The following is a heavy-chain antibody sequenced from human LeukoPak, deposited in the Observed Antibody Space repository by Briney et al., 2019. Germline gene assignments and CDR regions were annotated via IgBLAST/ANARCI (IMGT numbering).Heavy chain of an antibody. D-gene: IGHD3-22*01. J-gene: IGHJ4*02. V-gene: IGHV3-53*01. CDR1: GFTVSTNY. CDR2: IYGSTTT. Sequence: PRGSLRLSCAASGFTVSTNYMNWVRQAPGKGLEWVSLIYGSTTTNYADSVKGRFTISRDDSKNTLYLQMNSPRAEDTAVYYCARGPRPGSSGYPNLDYWGQGTLVTVSS. CDR3: ARGPRPGSSGYPNLDY.